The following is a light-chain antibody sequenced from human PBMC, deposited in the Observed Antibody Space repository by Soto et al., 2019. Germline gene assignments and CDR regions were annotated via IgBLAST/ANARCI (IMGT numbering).Light chain of an antibody. V-gene: IGLV2-14*03. Sequence: QSALTQPASVSGSPGQSITISCTGTSSDVGGYNYVSWYQHHPGKAPKLMIYDVSNRPSGVSNRFSGSKSGNTASLIISGLQAEAEADYYCSSYTSSSTLSTYVFGTGTKVTVL. CDR2: DVS. CDR1: SSDVGGYNY. CDR3: SSYTSSSTLSTYV. J-gene: IGLJ1*01.